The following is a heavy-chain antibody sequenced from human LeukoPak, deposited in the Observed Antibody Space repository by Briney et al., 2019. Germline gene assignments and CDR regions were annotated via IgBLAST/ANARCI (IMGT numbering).Heavy chain of an antibody. Sequence: SGPTLVNPTQTLTLTCTFSGFSLYTGGVGVGWIRQPPGKALEWLALIFWDDDKRYSPSLKSRLTITKDTSKNQVVLTMTYMAPVYTATYYCVHRGGLTGFVRGFDYWGQRALGTVSS. V-gene: IGHV2-5*02. CDR3: VHRGGLTGFVRGFDY. CDR2: IFWDDDK. J-gene: IGHJ4*02. CDR1: GFSLYTGGVG. D-gene: IGHD3-9*01.